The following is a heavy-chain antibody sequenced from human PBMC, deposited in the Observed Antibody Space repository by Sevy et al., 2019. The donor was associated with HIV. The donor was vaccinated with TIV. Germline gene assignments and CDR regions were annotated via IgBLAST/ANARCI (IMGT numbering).Heavy chain of an antibody. CDR1: GGSISTYY. J-gene: IGHJ6*03. CDR3: ARVVATTYYYYYMDV. CDR2: MYYTGST. Sequence: SETLSLTCTVSGGSISTYYWSWIRQPPGKGLEWIGYMYYTGSTNYNPSLKSRVTISVDTSKNQFSLKLSSVTAADTAVYYCARVVATTYYYYYMDVWAKGPRSPSP. D-gene: IGHD5-12*01. V-gene: IGHV4-59*01.